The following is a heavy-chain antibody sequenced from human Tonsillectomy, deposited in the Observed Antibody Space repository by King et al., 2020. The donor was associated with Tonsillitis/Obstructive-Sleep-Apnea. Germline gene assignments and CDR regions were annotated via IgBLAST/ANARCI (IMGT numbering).Heavy chain of an antibody. CDR1: GGSISSNNYY. Sequence: MQLQESGPGLVKPSETLSLTCTVSGGSISSNNYYWGWIRQPPGKGLEWIGSIYYSGSTYYNPSLKSRVTISVDTSKNQFSLKLSSVTAADTAVYYCASPRYYYGSGSSTYFAYWGQGTLVTVSS. CDR2: IYYSGST. D-gene: IGHD3-10*01. J-gene: IGHJ4*02. V-gene: IGHV4-39*01. CDR3: ASPRYYYGSGSSTYFAY.